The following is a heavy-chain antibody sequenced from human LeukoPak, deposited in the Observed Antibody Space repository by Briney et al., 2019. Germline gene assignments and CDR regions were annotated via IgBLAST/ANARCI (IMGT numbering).Heavy chain of an antibody. V-gene: IGHV4-34*01. CDR1: GGSFSGYY. D-gene: IGHD3-9*01. CDR2: INHSGST. Sequence: SETLSLTCAVYGGSFSGYYWSWLRQPPGKGLEWIGEINHSGSTNYNPSLKSRVTISVDTSKNQFSLKLSSVTAADTAVYYCARGPDVLRYFDWLIPFDYWGQGTLVTVSS. CDR3: ARGPDVLRYFDWLIPFDY. J-gene: IGHJ4*02.